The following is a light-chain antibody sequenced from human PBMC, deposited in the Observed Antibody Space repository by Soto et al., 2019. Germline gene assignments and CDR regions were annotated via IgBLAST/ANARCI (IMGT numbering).Light chain of an antibody. CDR2: GNN. V-gene: IGLV1-40*01. Sequence: QAVVTQPPSVSGAPGQRVTISCTGSSSNIGAGFDVHWYQHLPGTAPKLLTYGNNNRPSGVPDRFSGSKSGTSASLAITGLQAEDEADYYCQSYDSSLSGVVFGGGTKLTVL. J-gene: IGLJ2*01. CDR3: QSYDSSLSGVV. CDR1: SSNIGAGFD.